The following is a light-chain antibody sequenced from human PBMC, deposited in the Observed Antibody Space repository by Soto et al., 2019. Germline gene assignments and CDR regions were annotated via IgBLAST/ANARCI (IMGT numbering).Light chain of an antibody. Sequence: AIPMTQSPSSLSANVGDRVTVTCRASQDIRSDLGWYQQKPGKAPNLLIYAASSLQSGVPPRFSGSGSGTDFTLTISSLQPEDFATYYCLQDYNYPRTFGQGTKVEVK. J-gene: IGKJ1*01. CDR3: LQDYNYPRT. CDR2: AAS. CDR1: QDIRSD. V-gene: IGKV1-6*01.